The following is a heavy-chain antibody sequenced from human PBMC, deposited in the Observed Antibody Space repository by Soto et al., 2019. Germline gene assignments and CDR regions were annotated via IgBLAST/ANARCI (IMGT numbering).Heavy chain of an antibody. D-gene: IGHD3-22*01. J-gene: IGHJ4*02. Sequence: ASVKVSCKASGYTFTTYGITWVRQAPGQGLEWMGWISGYNGNTDYSQKFQGRVTMTTDTSTSTAYMELRSLRSDDTAVYYCARGGRFIYDTSGLTVGAAYFDYWGQGTPVTVS. CDR1: GYTFTTYG. CDR2: ISGYNGNT. V-gene: IGHV1-18*01. CDR3: ARGGRFIYDTSGLTVGAAYFDY.